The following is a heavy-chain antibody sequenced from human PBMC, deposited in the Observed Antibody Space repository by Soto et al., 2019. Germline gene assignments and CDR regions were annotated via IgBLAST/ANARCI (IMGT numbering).Heavy chain of an antibody. CDR3: ASSRKGGWTCDH. CDR1: GFTFSRYG. J-gene: IGHJ4*02. D-gene: IGHD6-19*01. V-gene: IGHV3-21*06. Sequence: EVQLVESGGGLVKPGGSLRLSCAASGFTFSRYGMNWLRQAPGKGLEWVASISSSTSYVYYADSVKGRFSTSRDNAKNILYLEMYALRTEDTAVYYCASSRKGGWTCDHWGQGTLVTVSS. CDR2: ISSSTSYV.